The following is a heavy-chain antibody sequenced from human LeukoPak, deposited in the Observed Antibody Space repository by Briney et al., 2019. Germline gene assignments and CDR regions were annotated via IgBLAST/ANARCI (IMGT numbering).Heavy chain of an antibody. CDR1: GLTFRNYG. Sequence: GGSLRLSCVASGLTFRNYGFHWVRQAPGKGLEWVAIIYSGGGTTKYYAESLKDRFTITRDDSRDTLYLQMNSLRAEDTAVYYCVVRVVSGGVWHFDPWRRGTLVTVSS. J-gene: IGHJ2*01. D-gene: IGHD2-2*01. CDR2: IYSGGGTTK. CDR3: VVRVVSGGVWHFDP. V-gene: IGHV3-33*03.